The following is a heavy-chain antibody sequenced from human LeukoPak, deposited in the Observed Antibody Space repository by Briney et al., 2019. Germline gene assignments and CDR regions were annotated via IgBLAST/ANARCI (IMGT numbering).Heavy chain of an antibody. V-gene: IGHV3-48*01. CDR1: GFTVSSNY. J-gene: IGHJ4*02. Sequence: GGSLRLSCAASGFTVSSNYMSWVRQAPGKGLEWVSYISTGSTTIYYTDSVKGRFTISRDKAKNSLYLQTSSLRVEDTAVYYCARDPEQWLVGFDYWGQGTLVTVSS. CDR2: ISTGSTTI. CDR3: ARDPEQWLVGFDY. D-gene: IGHD6-19*01.